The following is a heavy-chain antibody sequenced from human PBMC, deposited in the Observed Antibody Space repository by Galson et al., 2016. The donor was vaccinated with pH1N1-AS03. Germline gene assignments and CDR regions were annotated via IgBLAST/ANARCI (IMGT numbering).Heavy chain of an antibody. CDR3: ARDGPGIVRANAH. V-gene: IGHV1-69*01. J-gene: IGHJ1*01. D-gene: IGHD1-14*01. CDR2: IIPIYGKP. CDR1: GDSFSSYA. Sequence: SCKASGDSFSSYAFTWVRLAPGQGLGWMGGIIPIYGKPQYAQKFQGRVTITADESTTTVYMDLSSLISDDTAMYYCARDGPGIVRANAHWGQGTLVTVSS.